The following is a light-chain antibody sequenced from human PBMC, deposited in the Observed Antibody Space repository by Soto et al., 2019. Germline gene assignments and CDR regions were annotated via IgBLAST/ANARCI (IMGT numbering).Light chain of an antibody. V-gene: IGLV4-69*01. Sequence: QPVLTQSPSASASLGASVKLTCTLSSGHSSYAIAWHQQQPEKGPRYLMKLNSDGSHSKGDGIPDRFSGSSSGAERYLTISSLQSEDEADYYCQTLGSGTVVFGGGTQLTVL. CDR3: QTLGSGTVV. CDR1: SGHSSYA. J-gene: IGLJ2*01. CDR2: LNSDGSH.